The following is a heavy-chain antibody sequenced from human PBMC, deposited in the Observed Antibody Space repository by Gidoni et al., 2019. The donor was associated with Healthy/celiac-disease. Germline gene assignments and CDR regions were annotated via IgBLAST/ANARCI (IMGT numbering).Heavy chain of an antibody. V-gene: IGHV3-21*01. CDR2: ISSSSSYI. CDR1: GFPFSSYS. D-gene: IGHD3-10*01. CDR3: ARDTYYYGSGSYFDYFDY. Sequence: EVQLVESGGGLVKPGGSLRLSCAASGFPFSSYSMNWVRQAPGKGLEWVSSISSSSSYIYYADSVKGRFTISRDNAKNSLYLQMNSLRAEDTAVYYCARDTYYYGSGSYFDYFDYWGQGTLVTVSS. J-gene: IGHJ4*02.